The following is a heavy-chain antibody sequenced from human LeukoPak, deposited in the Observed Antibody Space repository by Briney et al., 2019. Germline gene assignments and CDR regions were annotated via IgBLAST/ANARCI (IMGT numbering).Heavy chain of an antibody. CDR1: GGSISSYY. J-gene: IGHJ5*02. CDR2: IYYSGST. Sequence: SETLSLTCTVSGGSISSYYWSWIRQPSGKGLEWIGYIYYSGSTNYNPSLKSRVTISVDTSKNQFSLKLSSVTAADTAVYYCARLTTVTTSGWFDPWGQGTLVTVSS. V-gene: IGHV4-59*08. CDR3: ARLTTVTTSGWFDP. D-gene: IGHD4-17*01.